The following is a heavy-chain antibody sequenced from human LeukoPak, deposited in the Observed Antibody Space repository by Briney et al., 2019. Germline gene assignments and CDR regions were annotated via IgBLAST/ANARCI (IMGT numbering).Heavy chain of an antibody. CDR2: ISWNSGSI. CDR3: AKGLTTVTTWQDY. J-gene: IGHJ4*02. CDR1: GFTFDDYA. Sequence: GRSLRLSCAASGFTFDDYAMHWVRQAPGKGLEWVSGISWNSGSIGYADSVKGRFTISRDNAKSSLYLQMNSLRAEDTALYYCAKGLTTVTTWQDYWGQGTLVTVSS. V-gene: IGHV3-9*01. D-gene: IGHD4-17*01.